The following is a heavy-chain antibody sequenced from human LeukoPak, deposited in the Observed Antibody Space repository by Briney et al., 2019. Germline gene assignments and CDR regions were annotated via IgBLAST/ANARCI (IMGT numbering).Heavy chain of an antibody. V-gene: IGHV3-9*01. CDR2: ISWNSGSI. Sequence: GGSLRLSCAASGFTFSSYAMHWVRQAPGKGLEWVSGISWNSGSIGYADSVKGRFTISRDNAKNSLYLQVNSLRAEDTALYYCAKDSGNYGDFYFYYWGQGTLVTVSS. CDR3: AKDSGNYGDFYFYY. J-gene: IGHJ4*02. D-gene: IGHD4-17*01. CDR1: GFTFSSYA.